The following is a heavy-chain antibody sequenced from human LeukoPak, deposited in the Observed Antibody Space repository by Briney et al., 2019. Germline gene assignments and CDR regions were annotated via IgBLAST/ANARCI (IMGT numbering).Heavy chain of an antibody. CDR1: GYTFTSYD. V-gene: IGHV1-8*01. CDR2: MNPNSGNT. D-gene: IGHD3-3*01. J-gene: IGHJ4*02. Sequence: GASVKVSCKASGYTFTSYDINWVRQAPGQGLEWMGWMNPNSGNTGYAQKFQGRVTMTRNTSISTAYMELSSLRSEDTAVYYCARGQLDFWSGYSYYFDYWGQGTLVTVSS. CDR3: ARGQLDFWSGYSYYFDY.